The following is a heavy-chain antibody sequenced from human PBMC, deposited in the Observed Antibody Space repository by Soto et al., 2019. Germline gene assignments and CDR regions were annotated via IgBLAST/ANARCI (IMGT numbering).Heavy chain of an antibody. Sequence: SETLSLTCTVSGGSISSSSYYWGWIRQPPGKGLEWIGSIYYSGSTYYNPSLKSRVTISVDTSKNQFSLKLSSVTAADTAVYYCARQYRVMYYYGSGSYQSWFDPWGQGTLVTVSS. J-gene: IGHJ5*02. CDR1: GGSISSSSYY. D-gene: IGHD3-10*01. CDR2: IYYSGST. V-gene: IGHV4-39*01. CDR3: ARQYRVMYYYGSGSYQSWFDP.